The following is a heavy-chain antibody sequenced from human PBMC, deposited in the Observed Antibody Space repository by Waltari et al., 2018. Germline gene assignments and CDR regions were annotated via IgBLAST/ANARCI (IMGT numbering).Heavy chain of an antibody. V-gene: IGHV4-4*02. D-gene: IGHD1-7*01. J-gene: IGHJ3*02. CDR3: ARILVGNWNYELEAFDI. CDR2: IYHSGST. CDR1: GGSISSSNW. Sequence: QVQLQESGPGLVKPSGTLSLTCAVSGGSISSSNWWSWVRQPPGKGLEWIGEIYHSGSTNYNPSLKSRVTISVDKSKNQFSLKLSSVTAADTAVYYCARILVGNWNYELEAFDIWGQGTMVTVSS.